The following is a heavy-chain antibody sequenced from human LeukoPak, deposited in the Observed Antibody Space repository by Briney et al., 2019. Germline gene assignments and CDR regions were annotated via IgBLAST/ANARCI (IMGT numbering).Heavy chain of an antibody. CDR1: GGSISSYY. J-gene: IGHJ5*02. V-gene: IGHV4-4*09. CDR3: ARAGIWGPIRGNWFDP. CDR2: IYTSGST. Sequence: SETLSLTCTVSGGSISSYYWSWIRQPPGKGLEWIGYIYTSGSTNYNPSLKGRVTISVDTSKNQFSLKLSSVTAADTAVYYCARAGIWGPIRGNWFDPWGQGTLVTVSS. D-gene: IGHD2-21*01.